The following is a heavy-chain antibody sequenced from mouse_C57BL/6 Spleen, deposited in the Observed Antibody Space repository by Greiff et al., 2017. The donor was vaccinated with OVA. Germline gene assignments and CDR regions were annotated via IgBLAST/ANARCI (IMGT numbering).Heavy chain of an antibody. Sequence: VQLQQPGAELVRPGSSVKLSCKASGYTFTSYWMHWVKQRPIQGLEWIGNIDPSGSDTHYTQKFKGQATLTVDKSSSTAYMQHSSLTSEDSAVYYCARRGITTEWYFDDWGTGTTVTVSS. CDR3: ARRGITTEWYFDD. V-gene: IGHV1-52*01. CDR2: IDPSGSDT. CDR1: GYTFTSYW. D-gene: IGHD1-1*01. J-gene: IGHJ1*03.